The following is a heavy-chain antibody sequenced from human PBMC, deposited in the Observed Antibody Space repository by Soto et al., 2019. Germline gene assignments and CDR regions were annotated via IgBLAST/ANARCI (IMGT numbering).Heavy chain of an antibody. V-gene: IGHV4-4*02. Sequence: SETLSLTCAVSGDSISGNNWWSWVRQSPGKGLEWIGEIYHTGKATYNPSLKTRVTMSVDKSKIQFSLEVRSVTVADTAVYFCSHGQIMVHYRSELDFWGPGTLVTV. J-gene: IGHJ4*02. D-gene: IGHD2-21*01. CDR1: GDSISGNNW. CDR2: IYHTGKA. CDR3: SHGQIMVHYRSELDF.